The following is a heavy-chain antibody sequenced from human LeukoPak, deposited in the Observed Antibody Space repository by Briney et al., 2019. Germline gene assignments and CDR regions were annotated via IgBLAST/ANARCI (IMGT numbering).Heavy chain of an antibody. V-gene: IGHV1-3*01. CDR1: GYAFTNYA. J-gene: IGHJ4*02. Sequence: ASVKVSCKASGYAFTNYAMHWVRQAPGQRLEWMGWINAGNGNTKYSQKFQGRVTITRDTSASTAYMELSSLRSEDTAVYYCARGDYGDYYLGYWGQGTLVTVSS. CDR2: INAGNGNT. D-gene: IGHD4-17*01. CDR3: ARGDYGDYYLGY.